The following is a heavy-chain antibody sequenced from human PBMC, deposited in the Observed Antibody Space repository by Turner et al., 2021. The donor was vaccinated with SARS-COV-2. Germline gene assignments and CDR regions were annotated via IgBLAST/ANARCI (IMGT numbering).Heavy chain of an antibody. J-gene: IGHJ4*02. CDR3: AKPPGEQWLVLALVFDY. Sequence: EVQLLESGGGLVQPGGSLRLSCAASGFTFSSYAMSWVRQAPGKGLEWVSAISGSGGSTYYADSVKGRFTISRDNSKNTLYLQMNSLRAEDTAVYYCAKPPGEQWLVLALVFDYWGQGTLVTVS. D-gene: IGHD6-19*01. CDR1: GFTFSSYA. V-gene: IGHV3-23*01. CDR2: ISGSGGST.